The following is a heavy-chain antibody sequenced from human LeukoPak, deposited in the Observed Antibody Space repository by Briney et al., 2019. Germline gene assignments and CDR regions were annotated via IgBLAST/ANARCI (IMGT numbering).Heavy chain of an antibody. D-gene: IGHD3-10*01. Sequence: SVKVSCKASGGTFSSYAISWVRQAPGQGLEWMGGIIPIFGTANYAQKFQGRVTITADKSTSTAYMELSSLRSEDTAVYYCAGQPMVRGVIIADYWGQGTLVTVSS. J-gene: IGHJ4*02. CDR1: GGTFSSYA. CDR3: AGQPMVRGVIIADY. CDR2: IIPIFGTA. V-gene: IGHV1-69*06.